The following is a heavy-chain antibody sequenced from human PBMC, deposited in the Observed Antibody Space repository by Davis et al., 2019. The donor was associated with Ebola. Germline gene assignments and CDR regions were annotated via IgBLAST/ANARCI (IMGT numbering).Heavy chain of an antibody. D-gene: IGHD3-22*01. Sequence: GGSPKIPCAASGFTFSDNYMSWIRQAPGEGLEWIPYISSSSHTNYADSVKGRFTISRDNAKNSLYLQMNSLRGEDTAVYYCARGDYYDSSGYYYGATFDYWGQGALVTVSS. CDR2: ISSSSHT. J-gene: IGHJ4*02. CDR1: GFTFSDNY. V-gene: IGHV3-11*06. CDR3: ARGDYYDSSGYYYGATFDY.